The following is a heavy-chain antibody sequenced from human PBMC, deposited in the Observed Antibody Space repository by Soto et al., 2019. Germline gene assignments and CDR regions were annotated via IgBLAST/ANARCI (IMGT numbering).Heavy chain of an antibody. J-gene: IGHJ4*02. Sequence: QVQLVQSGAAVKKPGSSVKVSCKASGGTFSSYAISWVRQAPGQGLEWMGGIIPIFGTANYAQKFQGRVTITADESTSTAYMELSSLRSEDTAVYYCARDHAAVAGTSAFDYWGQGTLVTVSS. CDR3: ARDHAAVAGTSAFDY. V-gene: IGHV1-69*01. CDR2: IIPIFGTA. D-gene: IGHD6-19*01. CDR1: GGTFSSYA.